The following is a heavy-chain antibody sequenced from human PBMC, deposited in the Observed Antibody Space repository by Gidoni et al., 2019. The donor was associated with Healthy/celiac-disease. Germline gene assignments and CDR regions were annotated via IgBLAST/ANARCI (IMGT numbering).Heavy chain of an antibody. J-gene: IGHJ4*02. CDR2: ISAYNGNT. CDR3: ARTVISGYSSSWYFDY. Sequence: QVQLVQSGAEVKKPVASVKVSCTASGYSFTSYGISLVRQAPGQGLEGMGWISAYNGNTNYGQKLQGRVTMTTDTSTSTAYMELRSLRSDDTAVYYCARTVISGYSSSWYFDYWGQGTLVTVSS. CDR1: GYSFTSYG. D-gene: IGHD6-13*01. V-gene: IGHV1-18*01.